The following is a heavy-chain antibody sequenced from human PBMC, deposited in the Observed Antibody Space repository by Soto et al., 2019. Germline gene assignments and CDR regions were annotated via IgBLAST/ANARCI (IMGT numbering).Heavy chain of an antibody. Sequence: SYTLSLTCSVSGGSISGSYWSWIRQSPGKGLEWLGYVYYTGSTNYSPSLRSRVSISVETSKNEFSLRLSSVTAADTAVYFCARSVAVPGAHIDYWGQGTQVTGSS. V-gene: IGHV4-59*07. CDR2: VYYTGST. CDR3: ARSVAVPGAHIDY. CDR1: GGSISGSY. J-gene: IGHJ4*02. D-gene: IGHD6-19*01.